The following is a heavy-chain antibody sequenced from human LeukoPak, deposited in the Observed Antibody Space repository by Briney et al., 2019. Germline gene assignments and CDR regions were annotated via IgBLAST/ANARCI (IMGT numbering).Heavy chain of an antibody. CDR2: ISAYNGHT. J-gene: IGHJ4*02. CDR1: GYTFTSYG. CDR3: ARDSSGFPRDASDY. V-gene: IGHV1-18*01. D-gene: IGHD3-22*01. Sequence: ASVKVSCKASGYTFTSYGINWVRQAPGQGLEWMGWISAYNGHTNYAQKLQGRVTMTTGISTSTAHMELRSLRSDDTAVYFCARDSSGFPRDASDYWGQGTLVTVSS.